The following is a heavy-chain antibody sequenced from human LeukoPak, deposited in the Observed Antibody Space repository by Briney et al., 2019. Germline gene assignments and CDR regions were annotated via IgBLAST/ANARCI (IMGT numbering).Heavy chain of an antibody. Sequence: PSETLSLTCAVYGGSFSGYYWSWVRQPAGKGLEWIGRIYTSGSTHYNPSLKSRVTISVDTSKSQFSLKLSSVTAADTAVYYCAREFGYAVTSLDYWGQGTLVTVSS. V-gene: IGHV4-4*07. D-gene: IGHD4-17*01. CDR2: IYTSGST. CDR3: AREFGYAVTSLDY. J-gene: IGHJ4*02. CDR1: GGSFSGYY.